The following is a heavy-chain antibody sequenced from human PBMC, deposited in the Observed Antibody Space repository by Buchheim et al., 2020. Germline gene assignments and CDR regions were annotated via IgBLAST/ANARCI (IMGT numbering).Heavy chain of an antibody. Sequence: QVQLQESGPGLVKPSETLSLTCTVSGGSISSYYWSWIRQPPGKGLEWIGYIYCSGSTNYNPSLKSRVTISVDTSKNQFSLKLSSVTAADTAVYYCAGMRRDYYDSSGYDLDYWGQGTL. V-gene: IGHV4-59*08. CDR1: GGSISSYY. J-gene: IGHJ4*02. CDR2: IYCSGST. CDR3: AGMRRDYYDSSGYDLDY. D-gene: IGHD3-22*01.